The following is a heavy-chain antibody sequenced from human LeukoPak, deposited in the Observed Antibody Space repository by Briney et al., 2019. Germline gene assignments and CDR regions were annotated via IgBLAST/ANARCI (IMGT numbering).Heavy chain of an antibody. V-gene: IGHV1-2*02. CDR3: ARDREGLGYFDS. Sequence: ASVKVSCKASGYTFTGKFLHWVRQAPGQGLEWMRWIDLNSGGTDYAQKFRGRVTMTRDTSTSTAYMDLSRLMPDDTAVYYCARDREGLGYFDSWGQGTLVTLPS. CDR1: GYTFTGKF. J-gene: IGHJ4*02. D-gene: IGHD3/OR15-3a*01. CDR2: IDLNSGGT.